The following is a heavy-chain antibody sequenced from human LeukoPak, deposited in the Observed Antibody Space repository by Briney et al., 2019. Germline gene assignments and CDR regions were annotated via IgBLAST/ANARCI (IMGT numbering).Heavy chain of an antibody. Sequence: ASVKVSCKASGYTFTGYYMHWVRQAPGQGLEWMGWINPNSGGTNYAQKFQGRVTMTRDTSISTAYMELSRLRSDDTAVYYCARDLLYDSSGYWDYWGQGTLVTVSS. CDR1: GYTFTGYY. D-gene: IGHD3-22*01. J-gene: IGHJ4*02. CDR3: ARDLLYDSSGYWDY. CDR2: INPNSGGT. V-gene: IGHV1-2*02.